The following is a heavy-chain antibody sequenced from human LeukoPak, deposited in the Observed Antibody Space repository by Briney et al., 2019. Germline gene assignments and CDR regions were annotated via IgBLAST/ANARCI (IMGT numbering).Heavy chain of an antibody. V-gene: IGHV3-74*01. CDR2: ISGDESTT. CDR1: GFTFSSYW. Sequence: GGSLRLSCTVSGFTFSSYWMHWVRQGPGKGLVWVSRISGDESTTNYADSVKGRFTIFRDNAKNTLYLQMNSLRAEDTAVYYCARGHSGYYYLYAFDIWGQGTMVTVSS. J-gene: IGHJ3*02. D-gene: IGHD3-22*01. CDR3: ARGHSGYYYLYAFDI.